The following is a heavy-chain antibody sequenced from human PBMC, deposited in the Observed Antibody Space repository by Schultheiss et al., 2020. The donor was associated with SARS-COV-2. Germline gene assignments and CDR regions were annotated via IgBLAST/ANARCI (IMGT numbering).Heavy chain of an antibody. CDR1: GFTFSSYA. CDR3: ARDYYDSSGYRWFDP. J-gene: IGHJ5*02. Sequence: GGSLRLSCAASGFTFSSYAMHWVRQAPGKGLEYVSAISSNGGSTYYADSVKGRFTISRDNSKNTLYLQMSSLRAEDTAVYYCARDYYDSSGYRWFDPWGQGTLVTVSS. CDR2: ISSNGGST. D-gene: IGHD3-22*01. V-gene: IGHV3-64D*06.